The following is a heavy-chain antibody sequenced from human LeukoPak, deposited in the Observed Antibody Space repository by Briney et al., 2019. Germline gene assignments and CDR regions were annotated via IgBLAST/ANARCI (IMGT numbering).Heavy chain of an antibody. CDR2: ISSSSSTI. D-gene: IGHD3-10*01. J-gene: IGHJ4*02. CDR1: GFTFSDYY. V-gene: IGHV3-11*04. Sequence: GSLRLSCAASGFTFSDYYMSWIRQAPGKGLEWVSYISSSSSTIYYADSVKGRFTISRDNAKNSLYLQMNSLRDEDTAVYYCASTAYYYGSGSYYRDYWGQGTLVTVSS. CDR3: ASTAYYYGSGSYYRDY.